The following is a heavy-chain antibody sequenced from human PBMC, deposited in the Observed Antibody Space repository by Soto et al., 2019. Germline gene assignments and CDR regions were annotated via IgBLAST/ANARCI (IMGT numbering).Heavy chain of an antibody. CDR1: GGSISSGGYY. CDR3: ARDRPAALGNYYMDV. J-gene: IGHJ6*03. CDR2: IYYSGST. V-gene: IGHV4-31*03. D-gene: IGHD2-2*01. Sequence: SETLSLTCTVSGGSISSGGYYWSWIRQHPGKGLEWIGYIYYSGSTYYNPSLKSRVTISVDTSKNQFSLKLSSVTAADTAVYYCARDRPAALGNYYMDVWGKGTTVTV.